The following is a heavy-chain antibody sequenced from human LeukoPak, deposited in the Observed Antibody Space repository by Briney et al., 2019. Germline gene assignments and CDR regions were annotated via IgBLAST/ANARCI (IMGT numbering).Heavy chain of an antibody. Sequence: RASVKVSCRASGYTFTSYGISWVRQAPGQGLEWMGWISAYNGNTNYAQKLQGRVTMPTDKSTSTAYMELRSLRSDDTAVYYCARDGSSGWLGFDPWGQGTLVTVSS. V-gene: IGHV1-18*01. CDR2: ISAYNGNT. CDR3: ARDGSSGWLGFDP. J-gene: IGHJ5*02. D-gene: IGHD6-19*01. CDR1: GYTFTSYG.